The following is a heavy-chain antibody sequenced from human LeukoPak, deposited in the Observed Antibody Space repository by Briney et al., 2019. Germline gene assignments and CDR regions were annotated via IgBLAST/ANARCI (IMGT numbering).Heavy chain of an antibody. CDR2: IGSGSGGRT. J-gene: IGHJ4*02. D-gene: IGHD6-19*01. V-gene: IGHV3-23*01. Sequence: GGSLRLSCAASGFAFSSYAMTWVRQAPGKGLEWVSGIGSGSGGRTYYADSVKGRFTISRDNSKNTLYLQMKSLRAEDTAVYYCAKDLGYSSGWYMGYWGQGTLVTVSS. CDR1: GFAFSSYA. CDR3: AKDLGYSSGWYMGY.